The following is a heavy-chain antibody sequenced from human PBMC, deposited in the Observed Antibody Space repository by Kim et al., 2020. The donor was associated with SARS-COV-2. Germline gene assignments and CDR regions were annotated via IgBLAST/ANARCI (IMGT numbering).Heavy chain of an antibody. V-gene: IGHV3-21*01. CDR3: ARDDSSSWYAVEEYYFDY. CDR1: GFTFSSYS. D-gene: IGHD6-13*01. CDR2: ISSSSSYI. Sequence: GGSLRLSCAASGFTFSSYSMNWVRQAPGKGLEWVSSISSSSSYIYYADSVKGRFTISRDNAKNSLYLQMNSLRAEDTAVYYCARDDSSSWYAVEEYYFDYWGQGTLVTVSS. J-gene: IGHJ4*02.